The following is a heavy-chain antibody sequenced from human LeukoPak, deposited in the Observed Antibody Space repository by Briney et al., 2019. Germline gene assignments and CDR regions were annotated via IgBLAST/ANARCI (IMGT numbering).Heavy chain of an antibody. J-gene: IGHJ3*02. CDR2: IKQDGSEK. D-gene: IGHD3-3*01. V-gene: IGHV3-7*01. CDR1: GFTFSSYW. Sequence: GGSLRLSCAASGFTFSSYWMSWVRQAPGKGLEWVANIKQDGSEKYYVDSVKGRFTISRDSAKNSLYLQMNSLRAEDTAVYYCARESRPYYDFWSGYYPGAFDIWGQGTMVTVSS. CDR3: ARESRPYYDFWSGYYPGAFDI.